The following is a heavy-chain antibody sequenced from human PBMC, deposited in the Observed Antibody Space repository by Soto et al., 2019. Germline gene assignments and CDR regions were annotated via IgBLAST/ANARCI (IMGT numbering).Heavy chain of an antibody. D-gene: IGHD3-22*01. CDR1: GGSISSYY. V-gene: IGHV4-59*01. CDR3: ARDRRSGYDWYFDL. Sequence: QVQLQESGPGLVKPSETLSLTCTVSGGSISSYYWSWIRQPPGKGLEWIGYIYYSGSTNYNPSLKSRVTISVDTSKNQFSLKLSSVTAADTAVYYCARDRRSGYDWYFDLWGRGTLVTVSS. CDR2: IYYSGST. J-gene: IGHJ2*01.